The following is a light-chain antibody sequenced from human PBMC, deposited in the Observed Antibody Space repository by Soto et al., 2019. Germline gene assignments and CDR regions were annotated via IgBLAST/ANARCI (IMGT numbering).Light chain of an antibody. CDR3: QQYGYSPIT. CDR2: GAS. V-gene: IGKV3-20*01. J-gene: IGKJ5*01. CDR1: QSVSSY. Sequence: IVLTHAPATLSFSPGEMATLSFRASQSVSSYFAWYQQKPGQAPRLLIYGASSRATGIPDKFSGSGSGTDFTLTIDGLEPEDFAVYYCQQYGYSPITFGQGTRLEIK.